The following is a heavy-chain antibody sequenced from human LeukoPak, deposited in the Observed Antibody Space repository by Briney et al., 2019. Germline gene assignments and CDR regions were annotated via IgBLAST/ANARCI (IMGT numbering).Heavy chain of an antibody. V-gene: IGHV3-48*01. Sequence: GVSLRLSCAASGFTFSNHAMSWVRQGPGKGLEWVSYISSSSTIYYADSVKGRFTISRDNAKNSLYLQMNSLRAEDTAVYYCARRGDYAGGLGYYGMDVWGQGTTVTVSS. CDR2: ISSSSTI. CDR1: GFTFSNHA. CDR3: ARRGDYAGGLGYYGMDV. J-gene: IGHJ6*02. D-gene: IGHD4-17*01.